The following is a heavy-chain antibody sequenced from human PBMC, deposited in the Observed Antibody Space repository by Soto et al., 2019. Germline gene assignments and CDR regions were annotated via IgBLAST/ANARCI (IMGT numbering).Heavy chain of an antibody. Sequence: LKISCTGFGYTFTTFWISWVRQMPGRGLEWMGRIDPRDSYTNYSPSFQGHVTISADKSISTAYLQWGSLKASDTAMYYCARLYCSSSTCDSWFDPWRRGTLVTVSS. D-gene: IGHD2-2*01. CDR3: ARLYCSSSTCDSWFDP. V-gene: IGHV5-10-1*01. J-gene: IGHJ5*02. CDR2: IDPRDSYT. CDR1: GYTFTTFW.